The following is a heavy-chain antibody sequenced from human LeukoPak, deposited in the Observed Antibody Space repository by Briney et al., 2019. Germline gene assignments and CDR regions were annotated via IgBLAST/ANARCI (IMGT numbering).Heavy chain of an antibody. Sequence: GGSPRLSCAASGFTVSSNYMSWVRQAPGKGLEWVSVIYSGGSTYYADSVKGRFTISRDNSKNTLYLQMNSLRAEDTAVYYCARDRAAHTIFGVPRVDWGQGTLVTVSS. J-gene: IGHJ4*02. CDR1: GFTVSSNY. CDR3: ARDRAAHTIFGVPRVD. D-gene: IGHD3-3*01. V-gene: IGHV3-66*02. CDR2: IYSGGST.